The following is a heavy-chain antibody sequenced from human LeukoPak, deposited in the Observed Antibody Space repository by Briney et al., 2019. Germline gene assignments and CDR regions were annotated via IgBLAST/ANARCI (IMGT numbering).Heavy chain of an antibody. CDR1: GGSFSGYY. V-gene: IGHV4-34*01. D-gene: IGHD1-26*01. Sequence: PSETLSLTCAVYGGSFSGYYWSWIRQPPGKGLEWIGEINHSRSTNYNPSLKSRVTISVDTSKNQVSLKLSSVTAADTAVYYCARGTWELIHFDYWGQGTLVTVSS. CDR2: INHSRST. CDR3: ARGTWELIHFDY. J-gene: IGHJ4*02.